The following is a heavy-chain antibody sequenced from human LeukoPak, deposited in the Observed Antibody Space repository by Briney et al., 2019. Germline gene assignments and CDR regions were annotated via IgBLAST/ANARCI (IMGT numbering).Heavy chain of an antibody. D-gene: IGHD2-15*01. V-gene: IGHV1-69*06. CDR2: IIPIFGTV. CDR1: GGTFSSYA. J-gene: IGHJ3*02. CDR3: ARDPLPVAATPVGENAFDI. Sequence: ASVKVSCKASGGTFSSYAISWVRQAPGQGLEWMGGIIPIFGTVNYAQKFQGRVTVTADKSSTTVYMELSSLRSEDTAVYYCARDPLPVAATPVGENAFDIWGQGTMVTVSS.